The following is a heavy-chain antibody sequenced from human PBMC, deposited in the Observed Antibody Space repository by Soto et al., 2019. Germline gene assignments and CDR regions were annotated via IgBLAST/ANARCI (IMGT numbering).Heavy chain of an antibody. J-gene: IGHJ5*02. V-gene: IGHV4-39*01. CDR1: GGSISSSNYY. D-gene: IGHD3-10*01. CDR2: IYYSGTT. CDR3: AGASETMAGSHFHP. Sequence: QLQLQESGPGLVKPSETLSLTCTVSGGSISSSNYYWGWIRQPPGKGLEWIGNIYYSGTTYCNPSLKGGVTISEDRSKNQSARKGSSVTAADTAVYFCAGASETMAGSHFHPWGQGPLVTVSS.